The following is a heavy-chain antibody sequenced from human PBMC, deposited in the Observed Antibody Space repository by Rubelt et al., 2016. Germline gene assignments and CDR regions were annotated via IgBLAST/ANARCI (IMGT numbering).Heavy chain of an antibody. D-gene: IGHD1-26*01. CDR1: GYTFTTYG. CDR3: AREAYSGRYPLIDY. V-gene: IGHV1-18*01. Sequence: QVQLVQSGAEVKKPGASVKVSCKASGYTFTTYGINWVRQAPGQGLEWMGWISAYNGNTNHAQKRTGRVTMTTDTSTSTAYMELRSLRSDDTAVYYCAREAYSGRYPLIDYWGQGTLVTVSS. CDR2: ISAYNGNT. J-gene: IGHJ4*02.